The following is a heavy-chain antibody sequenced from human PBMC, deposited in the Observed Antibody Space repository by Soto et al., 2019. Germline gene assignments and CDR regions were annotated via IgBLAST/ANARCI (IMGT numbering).Heavy chain of an antibody. CDR3: ARVGNVLEPASQDRGMDV. Sequence: QVQLVESGGGWAKLEGPRGLSCEASGSILSTYNCGWIGRAQGKGLGGISKISGSGNTIYYADFLKGRCTISREKSKNSLSLQMNSLRAEDTAVYYCARVGNVLEPASQDRGMDVWGQGTTVTVSS. D-gene: IGHD3-3*02. CDR2: ISGSGNTI. V-gene: IGHV3-11*01. J-gene: IGHJ6*02. CDR1: GSILSTYN.